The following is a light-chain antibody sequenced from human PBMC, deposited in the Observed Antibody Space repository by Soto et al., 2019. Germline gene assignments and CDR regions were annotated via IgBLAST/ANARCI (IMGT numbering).Light chain of an antibody. J-gene: IGKJ4*01. CDR1: PSVSSSY. Sequence: DIFFTEYPGPLYLFAMERATPSGKASPSVSSSYLAGYQQKPGQAPRLLIYGASRRATDISDRCRGSGSGTDFTLTIVRLEPEDFAVYYCQQYGGSLTFGGGTKVDMK. CDR2: GAS. V-gene: IGKV3-20*01. CDR3: QQYGGSLT.